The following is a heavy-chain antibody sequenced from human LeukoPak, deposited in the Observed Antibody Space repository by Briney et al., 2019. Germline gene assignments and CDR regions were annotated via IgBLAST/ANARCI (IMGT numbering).Heavy chain of an antibody. CDR2: IYYSGST. V-gene: IGHV4-31*03. D-gene: IGHD2-15*01. J-gene: IGHJ5*02. CDR1: GGSISSGGYY. Sequence: SETLSLTCTVSGGSISSGGYYWSWIRQHPGKGLEWIGYIYYSGSTYYNPSLKSRVTISVDTSKNQFSLKLSSVTAADTAVYYCAREGCSGGSCYSSGVTWGQGTLVTASS. CDR3: AREGCSGGSCYSSGVT.